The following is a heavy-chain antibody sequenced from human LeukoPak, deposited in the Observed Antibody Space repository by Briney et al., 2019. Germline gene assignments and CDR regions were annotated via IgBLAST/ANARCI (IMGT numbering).Heavy chain of an antibody. V-gene: IGHV3-66*01. D-gene: IGHD1-14*01. J-gene: IGHJ4*02. CDR2: IYSGGST. CDR1: GFTFSSYS. CDR3: TGSKDVG. Sequence: GGSLRLSCAASGFTFSSYSMNWVRQAPGKGLEWVSVIYSGGSTYYADSVKGRFTISRDNSKNTLYLQMNSLRAEDTAVYYCTGSKDVGWGQGTLVTVSS.